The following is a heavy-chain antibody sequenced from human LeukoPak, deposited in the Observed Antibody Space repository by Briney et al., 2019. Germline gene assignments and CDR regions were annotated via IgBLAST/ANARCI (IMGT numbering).Heavy chain of an antibody. CDR1: GFTFSSYE. Sequence: AGGSLRLSCAASGFTFSSYEMNWVRQAPGKGLEWVAVIWYDGSNKYYADSVKGRFTISRDNSKNTLYLQMNSLRAEDTAVYYCARELAANWFDPWGQGTLVTVSS. D-gene: IGHD6-13*01. J-gene: IGHJ5*02. V-gene: IGHV3-33*08. CDR3: ARELAANWFDP. CDR2: IWYDGSNK.